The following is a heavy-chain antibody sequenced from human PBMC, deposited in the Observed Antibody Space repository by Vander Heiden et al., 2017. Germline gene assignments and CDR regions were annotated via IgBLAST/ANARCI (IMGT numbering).Heavy chain of an antibody. J-gene: IGHJ4*02. CDR3: ARVNTYYYESSGYYFDY. CDR1: GFTFSKYY. CDR2: ISHSGGTI. D-gene: IGHD3-22*01. V-gene: IGHV3-11*01. Sequence: QVQLVESGGGLVKPGGSLRLACAATGFTFSKYYMSWIRQAPGKGPEWVSYISHSGGTIYYADSVKGRFTISRDNAENSLYLQMNSLRAEDTAVYYCARVNTYYYESSGYYFDYWGQGTLVTVSS.